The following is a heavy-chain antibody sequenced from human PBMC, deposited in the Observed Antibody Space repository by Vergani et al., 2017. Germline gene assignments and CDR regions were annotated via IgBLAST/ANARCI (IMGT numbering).Heavy chain of an antibody. CDR2: ISSSGNTI. Sequence: QVQLVESGGGLVKPGGSLRLSCAASGFTFSDYYMSWIRQAPGKGLEWVSYISSSGNTIYYADSVKGRFTNSRDNAKNSLYLQMNSLRAEDTAVYFCAKALYSNYGGDAFDIWGQGTMVTVSS. J-gene: IGHJ3*02. CDR1: GFTFSDYY. CDR3: AKALYSNYGGDAFDI. V-gene: IGHV3-11*01. D-gene: IGHD4-11*01.